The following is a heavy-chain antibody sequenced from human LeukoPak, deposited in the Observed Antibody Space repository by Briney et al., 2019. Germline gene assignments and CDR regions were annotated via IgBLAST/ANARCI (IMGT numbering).Heavy chain of an antibody. CDR2: ITGDGHNT. V-gene: IGHV3-64*02. CDR3: ARVNRGYDY. D-gene: IGHD5-12*01. CDR1: GFTFGSYS. J-gene: IGHJ4*02. Sequence: GGSLRLSCAASGFTFGSYSMHRVRQAPGIGLEYVSAITGDGHNTFYADSVMGRFTISRDNSKNTLYLQMGSLRPEDMAVYYCARVNRGYDYWGQGVLVTVSS.